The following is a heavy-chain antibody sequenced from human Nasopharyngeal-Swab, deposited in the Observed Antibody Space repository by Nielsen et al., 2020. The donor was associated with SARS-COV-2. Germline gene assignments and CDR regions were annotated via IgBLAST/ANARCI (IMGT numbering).Heavy chain of an antibody. CDR1: GFTVSSNY. CDR2: ISSSGSIA. Sequence: GESLKISCAASGFTVSSNYMNWVRQAPGKGLEWVSFISSSGSIAYYADSVKGRFTISRDNANNSLYLQMNSLRADDTAVYYCVRDGALIQLWLLPHALDIWGQGTLVTVSS. D-gene: IGHD5-18*01. J-gene: IGHJ3*02. V-gene: IGHV3-48*04. CDR3: VRDGALIQLWLLPHALDI.